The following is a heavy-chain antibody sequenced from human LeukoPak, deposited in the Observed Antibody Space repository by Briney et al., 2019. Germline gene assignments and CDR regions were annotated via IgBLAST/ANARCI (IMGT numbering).Heavy chain of an antibody. CDR2: IYTSGST. CDR1: GGSISSYY. D-gene: IGHD4-23*01. Sequence: SETLSLTCTVFGGSISSYYWSWIRQPAGKGLEWIGRIYTSGSTNYNPSLKSRVTMSVDTSKNQFSLKLSSVTAADTAVYYCARGTTVVTNYYYYYYMDVWGKGTTVTVSS. V-gene: IGHV4-4*07. CDR3: ARGTTVVTNYYYYYYMDV. J-gene: IGHJ6*03.